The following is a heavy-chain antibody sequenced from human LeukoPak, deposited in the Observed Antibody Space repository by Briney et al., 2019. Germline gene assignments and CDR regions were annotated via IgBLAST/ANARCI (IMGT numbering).Heavy chain of an antibody. D-gene: IGHD3-22*01. CDR3: ARDPLYDSSGYYYYYYGMDV. CDR1: GGTFSSYT. CDR2: IIPILGIA. V-gene: IGHV1-69*04. J-gene: IGHJ6*02. Sequence: GSSVKVFCKASGGTFSSYTISWVRQAPGQGLEWMGRIIPILGIANYAQKFQGRVTITADKSTSTAYMELSSLRSEDTAVYYCARDPLYDSSGYYYYYYGMDVWGQGTTVTVSS.